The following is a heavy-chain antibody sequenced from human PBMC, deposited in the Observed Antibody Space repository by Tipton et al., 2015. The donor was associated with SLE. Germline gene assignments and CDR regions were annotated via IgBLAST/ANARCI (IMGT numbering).Heavy chain of an antibody. V-gene: IGHV4-39*07. Sequence: TLSLTCTLSGGSISSISHYWGWIRLPPGKGLEWIGNIYYSGNTYYSPSLKSRVSISVDTSRNQFSLKLSSVTAADTAVYYCAREKEDTGWFGLNAFDVWGRGTLVTVST. D-gene: IGHD3-10*01. CDR2: IYYSGNT. CDR3: AREKEDTGWFGLNAFDV. CDR1: GGSISSISHY. J-gene: IGHJ3*01.